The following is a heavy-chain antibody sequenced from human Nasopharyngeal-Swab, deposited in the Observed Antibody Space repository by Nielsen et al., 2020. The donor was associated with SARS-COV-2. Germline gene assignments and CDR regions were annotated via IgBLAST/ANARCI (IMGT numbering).Heavy chain of an antibody. CDR3: AREGCSGGSCYSPYFDY. Sequence: ASVKVFCKASGYTFTGYYMHWVRQAPGQGLEWMGWINPNSGGTNYAQKFQGWVTMTRDTSISTAYMELSRLRSDDTAVYYCAREGCSGGSCYSPYFDYWGQGTLVTVSS. D-gene: IGHD2-15*01. CDR1: GYTFTGYY. CDR2: INPNSGGT. V-gene: IGHV1-2*04. J-gene: IGHJ4*02.